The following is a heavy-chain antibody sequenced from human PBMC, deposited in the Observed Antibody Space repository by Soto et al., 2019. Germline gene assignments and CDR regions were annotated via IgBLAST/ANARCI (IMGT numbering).Heavy chain of an antibody. CDR1: GGSVNGYD. V-gene: IGHV4-59*08. CDR3: ARRFCRGGSCYSSFDY. CDR2: IYNSGGT. J-gene: IGHJ4*02. Sequence: SETLSLTCSVSGGSVNGYDWSWIRQPPGKELEWIGYIYNSGGTDYNPSLKSRVTISEDTSKNQFSLKLTSVTATDTAVYYCARRFCRGGSCYSSFDYWSQGTLVTVFS. D-gene: IGHD2-15*01.